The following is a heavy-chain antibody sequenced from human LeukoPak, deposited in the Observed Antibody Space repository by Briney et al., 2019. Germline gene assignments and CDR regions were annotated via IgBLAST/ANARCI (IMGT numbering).Heavy chain of an antibody. V-gene: IGHV4-59*11. CDR1: GGSISSHY. CDR2: IYYSGST. Sequence: PSETLSLTCTVSGGSISSHYWSWIRQPPGKGLEWIGYIYYSGSTTYNPSLKSRVTISVDTSKNQFSLRLSSVTAADTAVYYCARDREGASGRVVPAAIRKRTYYYMDVWGKGTTVTVSS. CDR3: ARDREGASGRVVPAAIRKRTYYYMDV. D-gene: IGHD2-2*02. J-gene: IGHJ6*03.